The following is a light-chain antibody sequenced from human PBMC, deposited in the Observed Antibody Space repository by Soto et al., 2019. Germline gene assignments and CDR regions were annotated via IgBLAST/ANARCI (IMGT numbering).Light chain of an antibody. V-gene: IGLV2-14*03. CDR1: NSDVGGYDY. J-gene: IGLJ3*02. CDR3: SSFTGSTTGV. Sequence: QSVLTQPASVSGSPGQSITISCTGTNSDVGGYDYVSWYQQHPGKAPKLLIYDVSKRPSGLSNRFSGSKSGNTASLTISGLLTEDEADYYCSSFTGSTTGVFGGGTKLTVL. CDR2: DVS.